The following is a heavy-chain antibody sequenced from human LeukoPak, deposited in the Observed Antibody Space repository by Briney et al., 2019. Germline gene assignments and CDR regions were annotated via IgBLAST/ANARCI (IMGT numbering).Heavy chain of an antibody. J-gene: IGHJ4*02. V-gene: IGHV3-21*01. CDR1: GFTFSTYT. D-gene: IGHD2-15*01. CDR3: ASVVAHANDY. Sequence: PGGSLRLSCAASGFTFSTYTMNWVRQAPGKGLEWVSSITTSSSYIYYADSVKGRFTISRDNAKNSLYLQMNSLRAEDTAVYYCASVVAHANDYWGQGTLVTVSS. CDR2: ITTSSSYI.